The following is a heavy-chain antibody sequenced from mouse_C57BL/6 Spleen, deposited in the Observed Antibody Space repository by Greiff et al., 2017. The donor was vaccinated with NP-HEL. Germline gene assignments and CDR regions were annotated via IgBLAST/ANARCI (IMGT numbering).Heavy chain of an antibody. D-gene: IGHD2-3*01. V-gene: IGHV1-18*01. CDR1: GYTFTDYN. Sequence: EVQLQQSGPELVKPGASVKIPCKASGYTFTDYNMDWVKQSHGKSLEWIGDINPNNGGTIYNQKFKGKATLTVDKSSSTAYMELRSLTSEDTAVYYCARGGWLLRGAYWGQGTLVTVSA. CDR3: ARGGWLLRGAY. J-gene: IGHJ3*01. CDR2: INPNNGGT.